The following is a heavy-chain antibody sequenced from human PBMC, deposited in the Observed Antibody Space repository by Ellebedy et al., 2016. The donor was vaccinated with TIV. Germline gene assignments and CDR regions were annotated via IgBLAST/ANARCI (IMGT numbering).Heavy chain of an antibody. V-gene: IGHV3-74*01. J-gene: IGHJ4*02. CDR2: INREGSDK. CDR1: GFTFSGDY. Sequence: GESLKISCAASGFTFSGDYMDWVRQAPGKGPVWVSRINREGSDKIYADSVRGRFTVSKDINKDTLYLQMDRLREEDTAVYYCARGNGYDYFFDHWGQGTLVTVSS. CDR3: ARGNGYDYFFDH. D-gene: IGHD5-12*01.